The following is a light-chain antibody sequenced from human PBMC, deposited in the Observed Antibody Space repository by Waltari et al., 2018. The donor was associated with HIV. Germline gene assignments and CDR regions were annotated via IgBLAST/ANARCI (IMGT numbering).Light chain of an antibody. CDR1: SSNIGAGYD. Sequence: QSVLTQPPSVSGAPGQRVTISCTGSSSNIGAGYDVHWYQKLPGTAPKLLIYANVNRPSGVPDRFAGSKSGSSASRAITGLQAEDEAHYYCQSFDSSLTTSGVIFGGGTKLTVL. CDR2: ANV. CDR3: QSFDSSLTTSGVI. V-gene: IGLV1-40*01. J-gene: IGLJ2*01.